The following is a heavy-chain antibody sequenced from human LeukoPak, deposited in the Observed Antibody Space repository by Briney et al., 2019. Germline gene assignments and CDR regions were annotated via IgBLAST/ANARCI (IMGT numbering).Heavy chain of an antibody. Sequence: GGSLRLSCAASRFTFSSYTMNWVRQAPGKGLEWVSSISGSSYIYYADSVKGRFTISRDNAKNSLYLQMNSLRAEDTAVYYCARDGATTVTTGGLGYYGMDVWGQGTTVTVSS. J-gene: IGHJ6*02. CDR1: RFTFSSYT. CDR3: ARDGATTVTTGGLGYYGMDV. CDR2: ISGSSYI. D-gene: IGHD4-17*01. V-gene: IGHV3-21*01.